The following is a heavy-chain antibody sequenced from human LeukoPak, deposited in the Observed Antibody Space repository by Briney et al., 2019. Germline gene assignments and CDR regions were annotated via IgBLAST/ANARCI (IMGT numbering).Heavy chain of an antibody. CDR1: GVTFSNSG. J-gene: IGHJ5*02. CDR3: ARDQLELGTHWFDP. Sequence: SVEVSCKASGVTFSNSGITWVRQAPGQGLEWMGRIIPVLEEAQYAQNFQGKVTITADKSTSTAYMELHSLTSEDTAVYYCARDQLELGTHWFDPWGQGTLVTVSS. CDR2: IIPVLEEA. D-gene: IGHD1-1*01. V-gene: IGHV1-69*04.